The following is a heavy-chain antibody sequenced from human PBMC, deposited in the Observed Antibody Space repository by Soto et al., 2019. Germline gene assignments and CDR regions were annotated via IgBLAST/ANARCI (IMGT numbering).Heavy chain of an antibody. CDR1: GGSISSSSYY. CDR3: AGYAQYYYDSRGYWGNWFDP. CDR2: IYYSGST. V-gene: IGHV4-39*01. J-gene: IGHJ5*02. D-gene: IGHD3-22*01. Sequence: QLQLQESGPGLVKPSETLSLTCTVSGGSISSSSYYWGWIRQPPGKGLEWIGSIYYSGSTYYNPSLKRRVPISVDPSKNQFPLKLSSVTAADTDGYYCAGYAQYYYDSRGYWGNWFDPWGQGTLVTVSS.